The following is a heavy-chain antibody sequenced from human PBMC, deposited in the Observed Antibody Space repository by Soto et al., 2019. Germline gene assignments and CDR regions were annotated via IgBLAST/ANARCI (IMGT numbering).Heavy chain of an antibody. Sequence: EVQLVESGGGLVQPGGSLRLSCAASGFTFSSYWMSWVRQAPGKGLEWVANIKQDGSEKYYVDSVKGRFTISRDNAKNSLYLQMNSLRAEDTAVYYCARVLPVTDNWFDPWGQGTLVTVSS. CDR2: IKQDGSEK. CDR3: ARVLPVTDNWFDP. CDR1: GFTFSSYW. D-gene: IGHD4-4*01. J-gene: IGHJ5*02. V-gene: IGHV3-7*01.